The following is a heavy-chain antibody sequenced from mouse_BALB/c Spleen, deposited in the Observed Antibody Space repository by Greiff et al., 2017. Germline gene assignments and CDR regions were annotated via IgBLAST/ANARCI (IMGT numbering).Heavy chain of an antibody. CDR1: GLTFSSYA. Sequence: EVQLVESGGGLVKPGGSLKLSCAASGLTFSSYAMSWVRQTPEKRLEWVASISSGGSTYYPGSVKGRFTISRDNARNILYLQMSSLRSEDTAMYYCARGYYGYVGAMDYWGQGTSVTVSS. D-gene: IGHD1-2*01. CDR2: ISSGGST. V-gene: IGHV5-6-5*01. CDR3: ARGYYGYVGAMDY. J-gene: IGHJ4*01.